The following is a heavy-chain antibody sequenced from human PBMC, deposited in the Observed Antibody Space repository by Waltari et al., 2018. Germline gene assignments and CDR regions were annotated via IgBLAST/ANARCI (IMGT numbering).Heavy chain of an antibody. CDR1: GYTFTSYA. J-gene: IGHJ4*02. Sequence: QVQLVQSGAEVKKPGASVKVSCKASGYTFTSYAMHWVRQAPGQRLEWMGWINAGNGNTKYAQKFQGRVTITRDTSASTAYMELSSLRSEDTAVYYCARDQVGSSSDYWGQGTLVTVSS. D-gene: IGHD6-6*01. V-gene: IGHV1-3*01. CDR3: ARDQVGSSSDY. CDR2: INAGNGNT.